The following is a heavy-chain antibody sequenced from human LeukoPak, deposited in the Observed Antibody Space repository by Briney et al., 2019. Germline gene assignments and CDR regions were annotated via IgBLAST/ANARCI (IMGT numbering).Heavy chain of an antibody. Sequence: SETLSLTCTVSGGSISSYYWSRIRQPPGKGLEWIGYIYTSGSTNYNPSLKSRVTISVDTSKNQFSLKLSSVTAADTAVYYCARRGSSSWYSSLPFDPWGQGTLVTVSS. J-gene: IGHJ5*02. V-gene: IGHV4-4*09. CDR2: IYTSGST. CDR1: GGSISSYY. CDR3: ARRGSSSWYSSLPFDP. D-gene: IGHD6-13*01.